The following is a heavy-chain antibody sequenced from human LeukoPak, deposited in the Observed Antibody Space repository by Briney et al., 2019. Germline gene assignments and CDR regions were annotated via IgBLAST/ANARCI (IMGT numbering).Heavy chain of an antibody. CDR3: VKDLGLTEYYTAFDF. J-gene: IGHJ4*02. CDR2: ISSNGGTT. CDR1: GTTLSSHA. D-gene: IGHD3-9*01. V-gene: IGHV3-64D*06. Sequence: GGSLRLSCSASGTTLSSHAMHWVRQAPGKGLEYVSAISSNGGTTYYADSVKGRFTISRDNSKNTLSLQMSSLRPEDTAVHYCVKDLGLTEYYTAFDFWGRGTLVTVSS.